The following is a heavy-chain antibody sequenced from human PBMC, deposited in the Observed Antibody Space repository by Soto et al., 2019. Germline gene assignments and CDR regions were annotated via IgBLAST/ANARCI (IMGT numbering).Heavy chain of an antibody. D-gene: IGHD3-3*01. J-gene: IGHJ5*02. V-gene: IGHV3-21*01. Sequence: GGSLRLSCAASGFTFSSYEMNWVRQAPGKGLEWVSSISSSSSYIYYADSVKGRFTISRDNAKNSLYLQMNSLRAEDTAVYYCARDSNLGYYDFWSGYYTQWFDPWGQGTLVTFSS. CDR3: ARDSNLGYYDFWSGYYTQWFDP. CDR1: GFTFSSYE. CDR2: ISSSSSYI.